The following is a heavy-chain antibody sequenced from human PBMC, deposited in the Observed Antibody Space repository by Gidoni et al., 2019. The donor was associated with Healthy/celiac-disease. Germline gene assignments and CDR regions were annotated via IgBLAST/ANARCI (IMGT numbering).Heavy chain of an antibody. Sequence: QVQLVESGGGLVKPGGSLRLSCAASGFTFSDYYMSWIRQAPGKGLEWVSYISSSSSYTNYADSVKGRFTISRDNAKNSLYLQMNSLRAEDTAVYYCASQIAVAGLNWFDPWGQGTLVTVSS. CDR3: ASQIAVAGLNWFDP. CDR2: ISSSSSYT. D-gene: IGHD6-19*01. CDR1: GFTFSDYY. V-gene: IGHV3-11*06. J-gene: IGHJ5*02.